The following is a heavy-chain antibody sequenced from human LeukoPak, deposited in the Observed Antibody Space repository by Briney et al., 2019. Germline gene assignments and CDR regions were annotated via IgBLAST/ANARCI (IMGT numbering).Heavy chain of an antibody. CDR3: ARFSSGCDTSSCYLAY. CDR1: GGSISGHY. J-gene: IGHJ4*02. D-gene: IGHD2-2*01. V-gene: IGHV4-59*11. CDR2: IYYTGTT. Sequence: SETLSLTCTVSGGSISGHYWSWIRQPPGKGLESIGHIYYTGTTHYSPSLRSRVAISLDTSRNQFSLQLSSVSASDTAVYYCARFSSGCDTSSCYLAYWGQGILVTVSS.